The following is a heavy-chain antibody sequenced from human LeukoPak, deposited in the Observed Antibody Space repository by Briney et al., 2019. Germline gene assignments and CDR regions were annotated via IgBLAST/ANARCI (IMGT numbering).Heavy chain of an antibody. V-gene: IGHV3-30*18. CDR2: ISYDGSNK. D-gene: IGHD7-27*01. CDR3: AKDYERAKTGDPPAWYFDY. J-gene: IGHJ4*02. CDR1: GFTFSSYG. Sequence: GRSLRLSCAASGFTFSSYGMHWVRQAPGKGLEWVAVISYDGSNKYYADSVKGRFTISRDNSKNTLYLQMNSLRAEDTAVYYCAKDYERAKTGDPPAWYFDYWGQGTLVTVSS.